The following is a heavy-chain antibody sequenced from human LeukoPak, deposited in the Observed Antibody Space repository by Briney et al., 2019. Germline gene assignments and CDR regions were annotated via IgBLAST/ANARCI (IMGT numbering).Heavy chain of an antibody. D-gene: IGHD1-26*01. CDR3: ARERSGSNEVGYFQH. Sequence: PSETLSLTCTVSGGSISSYYWSWIRQPAGKGLEWIGRIYTSGSTNYNPSLRSRVTMSVDTSKNQFSLKLSSVTAADTAVYYCARERSGSNEVGYFQHWGQGTLVTVSS. J-gene: IGHJ1*01. V-gene: IGHV4-4*07. CDR1: GGSISSYY. CDR2: IYTSGST.